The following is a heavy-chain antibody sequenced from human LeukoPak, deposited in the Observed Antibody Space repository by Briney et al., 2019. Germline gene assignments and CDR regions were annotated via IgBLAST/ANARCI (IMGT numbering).Heavy chain of an antibody. J-gene: IGHJ3*01. CDR3: ARGLNSGYYYDLDGFDL. CDR1: GFTFSDHY. Sequence: GGSLRLSCAASGFTFSDHYMDWVRQAPGKGLEWVGRIRNEATSYTTDYAASVRGRFTISRSDSENSLYLQMNSLKSEDTALYYCARGLNSGYYYDLDGFDLWGQGTMVTVS. D-gene: IGHD3-22*01. CDR2: IRNEATSYTT. V-gene: IGHV3-72*01.